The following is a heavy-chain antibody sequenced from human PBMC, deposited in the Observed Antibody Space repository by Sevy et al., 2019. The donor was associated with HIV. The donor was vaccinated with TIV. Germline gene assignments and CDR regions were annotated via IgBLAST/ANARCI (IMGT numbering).Heavy chain of an antibody. V-gene: IGHV4-61*02. CDR2: IYTSGTT. CDR1: SGSISSGSYY. CDR3: AGAGGARQFAF. D-gene: IGHD1-26*01. J-gene: IGHJ4*01. Sequence: SETLSLTCTVSSGSISSGSYYWNWIRLSAGKGLEWIGRIYTSGTTNHNPSLQSRVTMSVDVSKNQFSLMLSSVTAADTALYYCAGAGGARQFAFWGHGTPVTVSS.